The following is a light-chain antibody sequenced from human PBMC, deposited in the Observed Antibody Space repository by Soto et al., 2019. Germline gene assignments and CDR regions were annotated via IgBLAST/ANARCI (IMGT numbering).Light chain of an antibody. Sequence: IVLTQSPGTLSLSPGERATLSCRASQSVGRRYLAWYQQKPGQAPMLLIYDTSERASDIPDRFSGSGSGTDFNLTISRLVREYFAVYYCQYQGTFGGGTKVEIK. CDR2: DTS. J-gene: IGKJ4*01. CDR3: QYQGT. CDR1: QSVGRRY. V-gene: IGKV3-20*01.